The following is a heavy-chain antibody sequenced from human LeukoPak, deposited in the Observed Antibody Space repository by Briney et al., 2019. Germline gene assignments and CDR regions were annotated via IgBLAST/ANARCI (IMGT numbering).Heavy chain of an antibody. V-gene: IGHV4-38-2*01. CDR2: IYHSGST. CDR3: ASLPSNTVTHDY. CDR1: GYSISSSYY. D-gene: IGHD4-11*01. Sequence: SETLSLTCAVSGYSISSSYYWGWIRQPPGKGLEWIGTIYHSGSTHYNPSLKSRVTLSVDTSKNQFSLKLRSVTAADMAVYYCASLPSNTVTHDYWGQGILVTVSS. J-gene: IGHJ4*02.